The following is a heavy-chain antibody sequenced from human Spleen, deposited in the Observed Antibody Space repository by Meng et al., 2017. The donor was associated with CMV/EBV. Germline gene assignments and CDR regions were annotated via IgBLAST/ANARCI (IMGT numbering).Heavy chain of an antibody. CDR2: INSDGSIT. D-gene: IGHD3-10*02. V-gene: IGHV3-74*01. CDR1: GFTFSSYW. J-gene: IGHJ6*02. Sequence: GSLRLSCAASGFTFSSYWMHWVRQGPGKGLVWVSHINSDGSITTYADSVRGRFTISRDNAKNTLYLQMNGLRAEDTALYYCARDRDSYVLPTSYYYYGMDVWGQGTTVTVSS. CDR3: ARDRDSYVLPTSYYYYGMDV.